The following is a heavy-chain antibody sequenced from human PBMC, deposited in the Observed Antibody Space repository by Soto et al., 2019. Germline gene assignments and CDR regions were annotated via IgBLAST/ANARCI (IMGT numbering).Heavy chain of an antibody. Sequence: QVQLVQSGAEVKKPGASVKVSCKASGYTFTSYGIIWVRQAPGQGLEWMGWISAYNGNTNYAQKLQGRVTMTTDTSTSTAYMELRSLRSDDTAVYYCARDPAIVLVPAAMGGPFDYWGQGTLVTVSS. V-gene: IGHV1-18*01. CDR2: ISAYNGNT. CDR1: GYTFTSYG. J-gene: IGHJ4*02. CDR3: ARDPAIVLVPAAMGGPFDY. D-gene: IGHD2-2*01.